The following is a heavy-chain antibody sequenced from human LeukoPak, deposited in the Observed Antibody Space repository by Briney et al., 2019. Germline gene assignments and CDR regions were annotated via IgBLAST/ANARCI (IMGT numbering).Heavy chain of an antibody. CDR2: IKQDGSEK. D-gene: IGHD4-17*01. Sequence: PGGSLRLSCIASGFTFDDHGMSWVRQAPGKGLEWVANIKQDGSEKYYVDSVKGRFTISRDNAKNSLYLQMNSLRAEDTAVYYCAREMTTVTQIDYWGQGTLVTVSS. CDR1: GFTFDDHG. V-gene: IGHV3-7*01. CDR3: AREMTTVTQIDY. J-gene: IGHJ4*02.